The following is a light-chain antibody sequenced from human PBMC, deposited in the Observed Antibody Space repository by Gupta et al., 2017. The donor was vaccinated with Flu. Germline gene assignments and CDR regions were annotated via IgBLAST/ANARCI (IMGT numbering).Light chain of an antibody. CDR1: SSSVGGYNY. V-gene: IGLV2-11*01. Sequence: QSALTLPRSASGPPGPSGTTTCTVTSSSVGGYNYVSWYTQHPGKAPKLMIYDVSKRPSGAPDRFSGSKSGNTASLTSTGLQSEDEADYYCCSCEDSYTWVFGGGTKLTVL. CDR3: CSCEDSYTWV. CDR2: DVS. J-gene: IGLJ3*02.